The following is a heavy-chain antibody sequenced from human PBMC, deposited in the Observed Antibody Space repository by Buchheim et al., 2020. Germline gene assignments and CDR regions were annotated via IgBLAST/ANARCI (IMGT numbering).Heavy chain of an antibody. J-gene: IGHJ4*02. CDR2: ISYDGSNK. CDR1: GFTFSSYG. Sequence: QVQLVESGGGVVQPGRSLRLSCAASGFTFSSYGMHWVRQAPGKGLEWVAVISYDGSNKYYADSVKGRFTISRANSKNTLYLQMNSLRAEDTAVYYCAKIKAAGTGYFDYWGQGTL. V-gene: IGHV3-30*18. CDR3: AKIKAAGTGYFDY. D-gene: IGHD6-13*01.